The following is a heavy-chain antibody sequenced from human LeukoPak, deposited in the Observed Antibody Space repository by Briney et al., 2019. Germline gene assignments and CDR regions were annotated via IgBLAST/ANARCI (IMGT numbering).Heavy chain of an antibody. CDR3: AKDRLLVRGSYGVSYFDY. Sequence: GGSLRLSCAASGFTFSSYGMHWVRQAPGKGLDWLAYIRNDGSNKYYADSVKGRFTISRDNSKNTLYLQMNSLRAEDTAVYYCAKDRLLVRGSYGVSYFDYWGQGTLVTVSS. J-gene: IGHJ4*02. V-gene: IGHV3-30*02. D-gene: IGHD1-26*01. CDR2: IRNDGSNK. CDR1: GFTFSSYG.